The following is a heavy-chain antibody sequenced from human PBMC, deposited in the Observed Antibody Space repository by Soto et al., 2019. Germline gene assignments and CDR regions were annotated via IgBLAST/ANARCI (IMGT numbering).Heavy chain of an antibody. CDR3: AKRDLEYYDILTGYSQYRFKTGEANHFDY. CDR1: GFTFSSYA. D-gene: IGHD3-9*01. V-gene: IGHV3-23*01. Sequence: HPWGSLRLSCAASGFTFSSYAMSWVRQAPGKGLEWVSAISGSGGSTYYADSVKGRFTISRDNSKNTLYLQMNSLRAEDTAVYYCAKRDLEYYDILTGYSQYRFKTGEANHFDYWGQGTLVTVSS. CDR2: ISGSGGST. J-gene: IGHJ4*02.